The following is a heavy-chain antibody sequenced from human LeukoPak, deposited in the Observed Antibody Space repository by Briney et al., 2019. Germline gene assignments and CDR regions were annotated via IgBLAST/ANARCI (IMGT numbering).Heavy chain of an antibody. CDR3: AKAYYDSSGYSYYFDY. D-gene: IGHD3-22*01. V-gene: IGHV3-30*02. J-gene: IGHJ4*02. CDR1: GFTFSSYG. CDR2: IRYDGTNK. Sequence: PGGSLRLSCAASGFTFSSYGMHWVRQAPGKGLEWVAYIRYDGTNKYYGDSVKGRFTVSRDNAKNSLYLQMNSLRAEGTAVYYCAKAYYDSSGYSYYFDYWGQGTLVTVSS.